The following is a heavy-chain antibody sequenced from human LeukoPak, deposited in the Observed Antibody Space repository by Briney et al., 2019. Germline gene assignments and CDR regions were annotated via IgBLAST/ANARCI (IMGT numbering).Heavy chain of an antibody. J-gene: IGHJ2*01. V-gene: IGHV4-39*02. CDR1: GGSITTSSYY. CDR3: ARDFRARYFDL. Sequence: SETLSLTCTVSGGSITTSSYYLGWIRQPPGKGLEWIGIIYYSGSTYYNPSLKGRVTISVDTSKNQFSLKLSSVTAADTAVYYCARDFRARYFDLWGRGTLVTVSS. CDR2: IYYSGST.